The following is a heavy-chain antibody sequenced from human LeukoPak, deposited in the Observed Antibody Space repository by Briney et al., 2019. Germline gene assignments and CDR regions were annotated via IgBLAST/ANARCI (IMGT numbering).Heavy chain of an antibody. J-gene: IGHJ4*02. Sequence: PGGSLRLSCAASGFTFSSYGMRWVRQAPGKGLEWVSGISGSGDNTYYADSVKGRFTISRDNYKNMLYLQMNSLRADDTAVYYCAKGYRSGSYYSDFDYWGQGTLVTVSS. V-gene: IGHV3-23*01. D-gene: IGHD3-10*01. CDR3: AKGYRSGSYYSDFDY. CDR2: ISGSGDNT. CDR1: GFTFSSYG.